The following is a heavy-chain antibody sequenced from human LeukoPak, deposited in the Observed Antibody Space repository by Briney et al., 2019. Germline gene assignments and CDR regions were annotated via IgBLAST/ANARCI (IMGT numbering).Heavy chain of an antibody. J-gene: IGHJ5*02. Sequence: SQTLSLTCTVSGGSISSGDYYWSWIRQPPGKGLEWIGYIYYSGSTYYNPSLKSRVTISVDTSKNQFSLKLSSVTAADTAVYYCARGLVPAASSNWFDPWGQGTLVTVSS. D-gene: IGHD2-15*01. CDR3: ARGLVPAASSNWFDP. V-gene: IGHV4-30-4*08. CDR2: IYYSGST. CDR1: GGSISSGDYY.